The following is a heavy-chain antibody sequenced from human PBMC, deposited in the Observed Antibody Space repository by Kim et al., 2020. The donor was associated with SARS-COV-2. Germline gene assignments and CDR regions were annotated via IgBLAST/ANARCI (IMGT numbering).Heavy chain of an antibody. CDR2: ISSSSSTI. J-gene: IGHJ3*02. V-gene: IGHV3-48*04. Sequence: GGSLRLSCAASGFTFSSYSMNWVRQAPGKGLEWVSYISSSSSTIYYADSVKGRFTISRDNAKNSLYLQMNSLRAEDTAVYYCARDPFDYSNAFDIWGQGTMVTVSS. D-gene: IGHD3-9*01. CDR1: GFTFSSYS. CDR3: ARDPFDYSNAFDI.